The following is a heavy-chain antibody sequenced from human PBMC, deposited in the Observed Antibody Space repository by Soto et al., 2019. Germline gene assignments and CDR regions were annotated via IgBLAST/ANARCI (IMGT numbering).Heavy chain of an antibody. Sequence: QVQLQESGPGLVKPSQTLSLTCTVSGSSFSSAGYCWSWIRQHPGEGLEWIGFMYGSGSTSYNPSLKSRVTISVDTSTNQFSLELRSVTAADTAVYYCARGGDTTKVDYWGQGTLVTVSS. V-gene: IGHV4-31*03. CDR3: ARGGDTTKVDY. CDR2: MYGSGST. J-gene: IGHJ4*02. CDR1: GSSFSSAGYC. D-gene: IGHD1-26*01.